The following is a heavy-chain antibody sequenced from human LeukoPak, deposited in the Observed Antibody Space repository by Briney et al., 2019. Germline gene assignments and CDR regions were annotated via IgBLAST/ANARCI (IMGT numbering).Heavy chain of an antibody. CDR1: GFTFSSYW. CDR2: IKQDGSEK. D-gene: IGHD2-15*01. Sequence: GGSLRLSCAVSGFTFSSYWMSWVRQAPGKGLEWVANIKQDGSEKYYVDSVKGRFTISRDNAKNSLYLQMNSLRAEDTAVYYCARVGRIWAHGDYWGQGTLVTVSS. CDR3: ARVGRIWAHGDY. J-gene: IGHJ4*02. V-gene: IGHV3-7*01.